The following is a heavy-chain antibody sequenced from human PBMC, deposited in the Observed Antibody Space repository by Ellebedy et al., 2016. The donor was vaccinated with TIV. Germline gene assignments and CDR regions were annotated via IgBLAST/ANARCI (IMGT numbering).Heavy chain of an antibody. J-gene: IGHJ1*01. CDR1: GGSISSSSYY. CDR2: IYYIGNT. V-gene: IGHV4-39*01. CDR3: AGQTIAAGGTEEYFHH. D-gene: IGHD6-13*01. Sequence: MPSETLSLTCTVSGGSISSSSYYWGWIRQPPGKGLEWIGSIYYIGNTYYTPSLKSRVTMSVDTSKNQFSLQLSSVTAAGTAVYYCAGQTIAAGGTEEYFHHWGQGTLVTVSS.